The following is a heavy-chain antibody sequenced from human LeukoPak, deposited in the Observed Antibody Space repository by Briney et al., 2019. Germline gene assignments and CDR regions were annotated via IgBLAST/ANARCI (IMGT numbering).Heavy chain of an antibody. J-gene: IGHJ4*02. CDR2: IYSGGST. D-gene: IGHD1-26*01. V-gene: IGHV3-53*01. CDR1: GFIVRSNY. CDR3: ARLVGDYYCVADF. Sequence: GGSLRLSRAASGFIVRSNYMSWVRQAPGKGLEWVSVIYSGGSTYYADSVRGRFTISRDSSKNTVYLQMNGLRAEDAAVYYCARLVGDYYCVADFWGQGTLVTVSS.